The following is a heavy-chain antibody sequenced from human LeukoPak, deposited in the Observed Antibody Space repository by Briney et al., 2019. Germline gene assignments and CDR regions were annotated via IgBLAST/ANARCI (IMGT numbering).Heavy chain of an antibody. CDR2: IYPGDSDT. J-gene: IGHJ4*02. V-gene: IGHV5-51*01. CDR1: GYSFTTYW. Sequence: NSGESLKISCKGSGYSFTTYWIGWVRQMPGKGLEWRGIIYPGDSDTRYSPSFQGQVTISADKSISTAYLQWSSLKASDTAMYYCARSKIVGASDYWGQGTLVTVSS. D-gene: IGHD1-26*01. CDR3: ARSKIVGASDY.